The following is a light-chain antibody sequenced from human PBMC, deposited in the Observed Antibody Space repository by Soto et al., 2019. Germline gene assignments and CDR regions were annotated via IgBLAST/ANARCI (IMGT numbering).Light chain of an antibody. J-gene: IGLJ1*01. Sequence: QAALTQPPPASGTPRQRVTTSCSGSSSHIGSNYVYWYQQLPGTAPKLLIYRNNQRPSGVPDRFSGSKSGTSASLAISGLRSEDEADYYCAAWDDSLSVVYVFGTGTKVTVL. CDR1: SSHIGSNY. CDR3: AAWDDSLSVVYV. V-gene: IGLV1-47*01. CDR2: RNN.